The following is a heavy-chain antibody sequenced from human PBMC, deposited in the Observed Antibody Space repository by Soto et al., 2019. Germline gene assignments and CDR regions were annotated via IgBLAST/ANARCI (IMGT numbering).Heavy chain of an antibody. CDR2: INPNSGGT. J-gene: IGHJ6*02. Sequence: ASVKVSCKASGYTFTGYYMHWVRQAPGQGLEWMGWINPNSGGTNYAQKFQGRVTMTRDTSISTAYMELSRLRSDDTAVYYCAREIFTMVRGVIIQDYGMDVWRQGTTVTAPS. D-gene: IGHD3-10*01. V-gene: IGHV1-2*02. CDR1: GYTFTGYY. CDR3: AREIFTMVRGVIIQDYGMDV.